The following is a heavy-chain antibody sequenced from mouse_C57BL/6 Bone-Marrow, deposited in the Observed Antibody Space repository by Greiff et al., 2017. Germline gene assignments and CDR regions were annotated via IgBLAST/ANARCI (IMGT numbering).Heavy chain of an antibody. Sequence: VQGVESGPGLVAPSQSLSITCTVSGFSLTSYGVHWVRQPPGKGLEWLVVIWSDGSTTYNSALKSRLSISKDNSKSQVFLKMSSLQTDDTAMDYCARHEGFLYAMDYWGQGTSVTVSS. J-gene: IGHJ4*01. CDR2: IWSDGST. CDR3: ARHEGFLYAMDY. V-gene: IGHV2-6-1*01. CDR1: GFSLTSYG.